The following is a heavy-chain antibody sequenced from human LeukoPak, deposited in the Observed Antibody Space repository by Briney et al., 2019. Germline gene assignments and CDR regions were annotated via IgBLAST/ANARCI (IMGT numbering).Heavy chain of an antibody. CDR2: ISYDGSNK. V-gene: IGHV3-30-3*01. CDR3: ARDGSSGYVLDY. J-gene: IGHJ4*02. CDR1: GFTFSSYW. Sequence: GGSLRLSCAASGFTFSSYWMSWVRQAPGKGLEWVAVISYDGSNKYYADSVKGRFTISRDNSKNTLYLQMNSLRAEDTAVYYCARDGSSGYVLDYWGQGTLVTVSS. D-gene: IGHD5-12*01.